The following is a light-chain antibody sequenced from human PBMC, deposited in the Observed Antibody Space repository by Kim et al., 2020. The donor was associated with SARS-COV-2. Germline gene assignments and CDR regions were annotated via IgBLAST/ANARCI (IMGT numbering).Light chain of an antibody. CDR3: QQRTNWPPYT. Sequence: LSPGEKATLSCRASQSVDNYLAWYQQKPGQAPRLLIYDASNRATGIPARFSGSGSGTDFTLTISSLEPEDFAVYYCQQRTNWPPYTFGQGTKLEI. CDR2: DAS. CDR1: QSVDNY. J-gene: IGKJ2*01. V-gene: IGKV3-11*01.